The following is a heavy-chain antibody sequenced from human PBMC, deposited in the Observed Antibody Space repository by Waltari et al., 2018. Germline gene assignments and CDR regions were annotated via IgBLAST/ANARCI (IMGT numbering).Heavy chain of an antibody. D-gene: IGHD4-17*01. Sequence: QVQLQQWGAGLLKPSETLSLTCAVYGGSFSGYYWSWIRQPPGKGLEWIGEINHSGSTNYNPSLKSRVTISVDTSKNTLYLQMNSLRAEDTAVYYCARSATRWYYYYGMDVWGQGTTVTVSS. CDR1: GGSFSGYY. CDR3: ARSATRWYYYYGMDV. J-gene: IGHJ6*02. CDR2: INHSGST. V-gene: IGHV4-34*01.